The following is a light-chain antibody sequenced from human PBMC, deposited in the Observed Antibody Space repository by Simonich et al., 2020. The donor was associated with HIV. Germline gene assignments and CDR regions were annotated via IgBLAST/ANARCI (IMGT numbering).Light chain of an antibody. CDR2: WAS. CDR3: QQYYSTLYT. CDR1: QSVLYSSNNKND. J-gene: IGKJ2*01. V-gene: IGKV4-1*01. Sequence: DIVMTQSQDSLAVSLVERATINCKSSQSVLYSSNNKNDLVWFQQKPGQPPKLLIYWASTRESGVPDRFSGSGSGTDFTLTISSLQAEDVAVYYCQQYYSTLYTFGQGTKLEIK.